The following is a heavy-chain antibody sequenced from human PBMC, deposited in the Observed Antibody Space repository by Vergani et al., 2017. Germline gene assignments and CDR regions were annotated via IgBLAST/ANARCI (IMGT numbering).Heavy chain of an antibody. CDR1: GGTFSSYA. J-gene: IGHJ5*02. V-gene: IGHV1-69*04. Sequence: QVQLVQSGAEVKKPGSSVKVSCKASGGTFSSYAISGVRQAPGQGLEWMGRIIPILGIANYAQKFQGRVTITADKSTSTAYMELSSLRSEDTAVYYCARESGGWFDPWGQGTLVTFSA. D-gene: IGHD3-10*01. CDR2: IIPILGIA. CDR3: ARESGGWFDP.